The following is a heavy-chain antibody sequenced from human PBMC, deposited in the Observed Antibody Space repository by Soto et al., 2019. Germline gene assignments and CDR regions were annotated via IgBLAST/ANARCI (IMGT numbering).Heavy chain of an antibody. Sequence: GGSLRLSCAASGFTVSSNYMSWVRQAPGKGLEWVSVIYSGCSTYYADSVKGRFTISRGNSKNTLYLQMNSLRAEDTAVYYCARARTGTTAIFSYWGQGTLVTVSS. J-gene: IGHJ4*02. CDR3: ARARTGTTAIFSY. CDR1: GFTVSSNY. V-gene: IGHV3-66*01. CDR2: IYSGCST. D-gene: IGHD1-7*01.